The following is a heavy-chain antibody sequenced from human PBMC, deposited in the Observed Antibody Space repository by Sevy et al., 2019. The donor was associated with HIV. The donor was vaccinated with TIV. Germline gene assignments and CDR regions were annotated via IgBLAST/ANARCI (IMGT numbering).Heavy chain of an antibody. CDR3: TRDHIVVVPAARIAAAGPDY. Sequence: GGSLRLSCTASGFTFGDYAMSWFRQAPGKGLEWVGFIRSKAYGGTTEYAASVKGRFTISRDDSKSIAYLQMNSLKTEDTAVYYCTRDHIVVVPAARIAAAGPDYWGQGTLVTVSS. CDR2: IRSKAYGGTT. J-gene: IGHJ4*02. D-gene: IGHD2-2*01. CDR1: GFTFGDYA. V-gene: IGHV3-49*03.